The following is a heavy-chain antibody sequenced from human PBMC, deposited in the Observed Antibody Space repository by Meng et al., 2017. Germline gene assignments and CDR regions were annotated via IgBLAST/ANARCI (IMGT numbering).Heavy chain of an antibody. D-gene: IGHD3-10*01. CDR2: INHSGST. CDR3: ARGLRITMVRGVKGWFDP. Sequence: QVQLQQWGAGPLKPSETLSLTFAVFGGSFSGYYWSWIRQPPGKGLEWIGEINHSGSTNYNPSLKSRVTISVDTSKNQFSLKLSSVTAADTAVYYCARGLRITMVRGVKGWFDPWGQGTLVTVSS. V-gene: IGHV4-34*01. J-gene: IGHJ5*02. CDR1: GGSFSGYY.